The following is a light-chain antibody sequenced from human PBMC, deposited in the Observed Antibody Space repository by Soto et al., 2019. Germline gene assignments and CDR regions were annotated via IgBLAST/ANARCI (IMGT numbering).Light chain of an antibody. CDR1: SSDVGAYNY. V-gene: IGLV2-8*01. CDR2: EVN. CDR3: SSYAGSNNLI. J-gene: IGLJ2*01. Sequence: QSALTQPPSASGSPGQSVTISCTGTSSDVGAYNYVSWYQQHPGKAPKLMIYEVNKRPSGVPDRFSGSKSGNTASLTVSGLQAEDEADYYCSSYAGSNNLIFGGGTNSPS.